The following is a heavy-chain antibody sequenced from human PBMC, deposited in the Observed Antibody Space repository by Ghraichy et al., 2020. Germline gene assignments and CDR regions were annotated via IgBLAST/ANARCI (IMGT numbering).Heavy chain of an antibody. D-gene: IGHD3-22*01. V-gene: IGHV3-21*01. CDR2: ISSGSTYR. Sequence: GGSLRLSCAASGFTFSTYSMNWVRQAPGKGLEWVSSISSGSTYRYYSDSVQGRFTISRDNAKNSLYLQMNSLRAEDTAVYYCARDPRSYYYDSSGYYGFWGQGTLVTVSS. J-gene: IGHJ4*02. CDR1: GFTFSTYS. CDR3: ARDPRSYYYDSSGYYGF.